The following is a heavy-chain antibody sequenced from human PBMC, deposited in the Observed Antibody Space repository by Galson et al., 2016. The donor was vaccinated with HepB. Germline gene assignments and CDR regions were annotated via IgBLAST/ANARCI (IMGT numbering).Heavy chain of an antibody. V-gene: IGHV5-51*01. J-gene: IGHJ3*02. Sequence: QSGAKVKKPGESLKISCKGSGYPFTSYWIGCVRQMPGKGLELMGIIFPGDSDTRYSPSFQGQVTISVDKSISTAYLQWSSLKASDTAMYYCARLIGVGATFAFDIWGQGTMVTVSS. CDR1: GYPFTSYW. CDR3: ARLIGVGATFAFDI. CDR2: IFPGDSDT. D-gene: IGHD1-26*01.